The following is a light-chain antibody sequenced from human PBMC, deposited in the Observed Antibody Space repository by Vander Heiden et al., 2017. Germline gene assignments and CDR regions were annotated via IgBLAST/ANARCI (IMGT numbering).Light chain of an antibody. J-gene: IGKJ1*01. V-gene: IGKV1-5*03. Sequence: DTQMTQSPSTLSASVGDRVTITCRASQSISTWLDWYQQKPGKAPRLLIYTASSLESGVPSRFSGSGSGTEFTLTISSLQPDDFATYYCQQDDSNSQTFGQGTKVESK. CDR3: QQDDSNSQT. CDR1: QSISTW. CDR2: TAS.